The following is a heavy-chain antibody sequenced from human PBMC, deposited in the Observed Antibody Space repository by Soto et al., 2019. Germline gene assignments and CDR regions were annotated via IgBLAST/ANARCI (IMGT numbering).Heavy chain of an antibody. Sequence: SETLSLTCTVSGGSISSYYWSWIRQPPGKGLEWMGYIYYDGSTNYNPTLKSRVTISLDKSKNKCSLKLSSVTAADTAVYYCARDPDIWIYWGQGTLVTVSS. CDR2: IYYDGST. CDR1: GGSISSYY. D-gene: IGHD3-3*01. CDR3: ARDPDIWIY. V-gene: IGHV4-59*01. J-gene: IGHJ4*02.